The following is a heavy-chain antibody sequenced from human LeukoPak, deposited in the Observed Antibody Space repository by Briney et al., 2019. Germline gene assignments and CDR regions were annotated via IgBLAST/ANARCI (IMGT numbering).Heavy chain of an antibody. CDR1: GFTFSRYA. CDR3: ARPLSIVGATIGAFDI. CDR2: ISSNGGST. Sequence: GGSLRLSCSVSGFTFSRYAMHWVRQAPGKGLEYVSAISSNGGSTYYTDSVKGRTTISRDNSKNTLYLQMNSLRAEDTAVYYCARPLSIVGATIGAFDIWGQGTMVTVSS. V-gene: IGHV3-64*04. D-gene: IGHD1-26*01. J-gene: IGHJ3*02.